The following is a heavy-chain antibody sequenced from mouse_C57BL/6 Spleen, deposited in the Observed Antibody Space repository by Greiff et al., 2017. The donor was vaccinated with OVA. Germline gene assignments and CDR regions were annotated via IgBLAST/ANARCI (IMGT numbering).Heavy chain of an antibody. CDR3: SRSWVYAMDY. Sequence: VQLQQSGPELVKPGASVKISCKASGYAFSSSWMNWVKQRPGKGLEWIGRIYPGDGDTNYNGKFKGKATLTADKSSSTAYMQLSSLTSEDSAVYFCSRSWVYAMDYWGQGTSVTVSS. CDR2: IYPGDGDT. CDR1: GYAFSSSW. J-gene: IGHJ4*01. V-gene: IGHV1-82*01.